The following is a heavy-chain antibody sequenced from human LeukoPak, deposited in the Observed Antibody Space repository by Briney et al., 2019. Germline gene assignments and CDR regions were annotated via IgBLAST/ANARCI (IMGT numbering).Heavy chain of an antibody. D-gene: IGHD1-1*01. CDR1: GFTFSSYW. J-gene: IGHJ3*02. Sequence: GGSLRLSCAASGFTFSSYWMHRVRQAPGKGLVWVSRINSDGSSTSYADSVKGRFTISRDNGKNTLYLQMNSLRAEDTAVYYCARPGIWERAFDIWGQGTMVTVSS. CDR2: INSDGSST. V-gene: IGHV3-74*01. CDR3: ARPGIWERAFDI.